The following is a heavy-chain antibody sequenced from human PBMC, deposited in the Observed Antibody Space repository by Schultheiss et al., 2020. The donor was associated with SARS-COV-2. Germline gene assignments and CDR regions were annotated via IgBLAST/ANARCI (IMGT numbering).Heavy chain of an antibody. Sequence: GGSLRLSCAASGFTFSSYAMHWVRQAPGKGLEWVAVISYDGNDKYYADSVKGRFTISRDNSKNTLYLQMNSLRTEDTAVYYCASGGSPYYYYYGMDVWGQGITVTVSS. CDR3: ASGGSPYYYYYGMDV. CDR2: ISYDGNDK. CDR1: GFTFSSYA. D-gene: IGHD3-16*01. J-gene: IGHJ6*02. V-gene: IGHV3-30*04.